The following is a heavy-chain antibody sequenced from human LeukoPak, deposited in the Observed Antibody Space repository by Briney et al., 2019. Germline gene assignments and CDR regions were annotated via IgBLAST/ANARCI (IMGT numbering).Heavy chain of an antibody. CDR1: GYTFTSYY. V-gene: IGHV1-46*01. Sequence: ASVKVSCKASGYTFTSYYMHWVRQAPGQGLEWMGIINPSGGSTSYAQKFQGRVTMTRDTSISTAYMDLSRLRSDDTAVYYCAREGRGWYFDLWGRGTLVTVSS. CDR3: AREGRGWYFDL. CDR2: INPSGGST. D-gene: IGHD3-10*01. J-gene: IGHJ2*01.